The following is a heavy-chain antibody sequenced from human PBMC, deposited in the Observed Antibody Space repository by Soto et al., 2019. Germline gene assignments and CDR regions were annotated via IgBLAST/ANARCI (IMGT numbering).Heavy chain of an antibody. Sequence: VQLVESGGGVVQPGRSLRLSCAASGFTFSDYAMHWVRQAPGNGLEWVAVVSHDGRNTHYADSVKGRFTISRDSSKNTVSLETTSLRAEDTAVYYCAKGGRQWLVTSDFNYWGQGALVTVSS. V-gene: IGHV3-30*18. CDR2: VSHDGRNT. CDR3: AKGGRQWLVTSDFNY. D-gene: IGHD6-19*01. CDR1: GFTFSDYA. J-gene: IGHJ4*02.